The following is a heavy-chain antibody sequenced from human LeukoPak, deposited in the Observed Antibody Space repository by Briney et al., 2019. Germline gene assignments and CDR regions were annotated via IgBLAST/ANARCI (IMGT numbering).Heavy chain of an antibody. V-gene: IGHV3-21*01. D-gene: IGHD3-10*01. CDR2: ISSSSTYI. Sequence: PGGSLRLSCAASGFTFSSYSMNWVRQAPGKGLEWVSSISSSSTYIKYADSVKGRFTISRDNAKNSLYLQMNSLRAEDTAVYYCARGVDFYGSGSYLSDFHYWGQGTLVTVSS. J-gene: IGHJ4*02. CDR1: GFTFSSYS. CDR3: ARGVDFYGSGSYLSDFHY.